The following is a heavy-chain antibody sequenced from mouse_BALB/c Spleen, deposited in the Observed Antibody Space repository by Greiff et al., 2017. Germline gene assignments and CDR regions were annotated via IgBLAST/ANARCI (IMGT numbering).Heavy chain of an antibody. V-gene: IGHV2-9*02. J-gene: IGHJ3*01. CDR2: IWAGGST. CDR3: ARDYYGSRTWFAY. D-gene: IGHD1-1*01. Sequence: QVHVKQSGPGLVAPSQSLSITCTVSGFSLTSYGVHWVRQPPGKGLEWLGVIWAGGSTNYNSALMSRLSISKDNSKSQVFLKMNSLQTDDTAMYYCARDYYGSRTWFAYWGQGTLVTVSA. CDR1: GFSLTSYG.